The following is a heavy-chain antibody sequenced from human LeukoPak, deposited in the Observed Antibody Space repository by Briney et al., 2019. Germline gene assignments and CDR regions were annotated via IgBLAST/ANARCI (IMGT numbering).Heavy chain of an antibody. CDR1: GFTFSSYE. CDR2: ISDTGSTI. Sequence: PGGSLRLSCAASGFTFSSYELNWVRQAPGKGLEWVSYISDTGSTIYYADSVEGRFTISRDNAKSLMYLQLNSLRAGDTALYFCARGGKKNGGDSFHLWGPGTMVTVAP. CDR3: ARGGKKNGGDSFHL. D-gene: IGHD3-10*01. V-gene: IGHV3-48*03. J-gene: IGHJ3*01.